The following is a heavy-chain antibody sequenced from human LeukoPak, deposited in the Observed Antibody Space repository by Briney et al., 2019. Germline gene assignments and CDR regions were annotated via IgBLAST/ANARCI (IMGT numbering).Heavy chain of an antibody. CDR1: GGSISSSSYY. V-gene: IGHV4-39*01. D-gene: IGHD3-10*01. CDR3: ARLWFGEFYLDY. Sequence: SETLSLTCTVSGGSISSSSYYWGWLRQPPGKGLEWIGSIYYSGSTYYNPSLKSRVTISVDTSKNQFSLKLSSVTAADTAVYYCARLWFGEFYLDYWGQGTLVTVSS. CDR2: IYYSGST. J-gene: IGHJ4*02.